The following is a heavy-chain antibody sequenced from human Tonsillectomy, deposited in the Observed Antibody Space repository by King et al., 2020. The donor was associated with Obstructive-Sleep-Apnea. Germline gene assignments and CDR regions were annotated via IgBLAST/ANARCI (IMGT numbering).Heavy chain of an antibody. CDR3: ARDVNYYDSGSSLDY. D-gene: IGHD3-10*01. Sequence: VQLVESGGGLVQPGGSLRLSCAASGFTVGSNYMSWVCQAPGKGLEWVSIIYSGGSTYYADSVKGRFTISRDNSKNTLYLQMNSLRAEDTAVYYCARDVNYYDSGSSLDYWGQGTLVTVSS. J-gene: IGHJ4*02. CDR1: GFTVGSNY. V-gene: IGHV3-66*01. CDR2: IYSGGST.